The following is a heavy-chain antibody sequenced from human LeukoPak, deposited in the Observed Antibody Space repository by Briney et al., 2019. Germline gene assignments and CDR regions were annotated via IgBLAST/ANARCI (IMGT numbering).Heavy chain of an antibody. CDR1: GGSISSYF. CDR2: IYYSGST. CDR3: ARDNVSHGSGKYWILDY. Sequence: PSETLSLTCTVSGGSISSYFWTWIRQSPGKGLEWIGYIYYSGSTNYNPSLKSRVTISVDTTKNQFSLKLNSVTAADTALYYCARDNVSHGSGKYWILDYWGQGTLVTVSA. D-gene: IGHD3-10*01. V-gene: IGHV4-59*01. J-gene: IGHJ4*02.